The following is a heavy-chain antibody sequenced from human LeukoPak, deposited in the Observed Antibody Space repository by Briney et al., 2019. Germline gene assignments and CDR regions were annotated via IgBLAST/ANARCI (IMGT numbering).Heavy chain of an antibody. V-gene: IGHV3-23*01. D-gene: IGHD3/OR15-3a*01. J-gene: IGHJ5*02. CDR3: AKDSIFGLVTYLNWFDP. CDR2: ISGRGGST. CDR1: GFTFSNNA. Sequence: GGSLRLSCAASGFTFSNNAMSWVRQAPGKGLEWVSAISGRGGSTYYADSVKGRFTISRDNSKNTLYLQMNSLRTEDTAVYYCAKDSIFGLVTYLNWFDPWGQGTLVTVSS.